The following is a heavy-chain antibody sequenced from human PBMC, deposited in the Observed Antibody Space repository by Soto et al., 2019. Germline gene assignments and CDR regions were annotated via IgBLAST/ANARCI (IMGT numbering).Heavy chain of an antibody. CDR1: GFTFSSYG. V-gene: IGHV3-30*18. J-gene: IGHJ4*02. Sequence: PVGSLRLSCAASGFTFSSYGMHWVRQAPGKGLEWVAVISYDGSNKYYADSVKGRFTISRDNSKNTLYLQMNSLRAEDTAVYYCAKAGGEGAYFDYWGQGTLVTVSS. CDR3: AKAGGEGAYFDY. CDR2: ISYDGSNK. D-gene: IGHD3-16*01.